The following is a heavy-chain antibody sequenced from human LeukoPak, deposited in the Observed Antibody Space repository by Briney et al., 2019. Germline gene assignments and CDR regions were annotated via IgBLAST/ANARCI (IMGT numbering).Heavy chain of an antibody. Sequence: GSLRLSCAASGFTFRTYAMSWVRQAPGKGLDWVAVISNDGSKKYYADSVKGRFTISRDNSKNTLSLQVSSLRTEDTAVYYCVEDGYSDASEYSDGWGQRTLVTVS. V-gene: IGHV3-30*18. CDR3: VEDGYSDASEYSDG. CDR2: ISNDGSKK. J-gene: IGHJ4*02. CDR1: GFTFRTYA. D-gene: IGHD5-18*01.